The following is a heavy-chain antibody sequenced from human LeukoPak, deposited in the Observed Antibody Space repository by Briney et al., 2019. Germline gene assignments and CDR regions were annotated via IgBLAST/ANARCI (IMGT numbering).Heavy chain of an antibody. CDR3: ARVPNRYPIVATGY. Sequence: ASVKVSCKASGYTLTSYGISWVRQAPGQGLEWMGWISAYNGNTNYAQKLQGRVTMTTDTSTSTAYMELRSLRSDDTAVYYCARVPNRYPIVATGYWGQGTLVTVSS. D-gene: IGHD5-12*01. CDR2: ISAYNGNT. CDR1: GYTLTSYG. J-gene: IGHJ4*02. V-gene: IGHV1-18*01.